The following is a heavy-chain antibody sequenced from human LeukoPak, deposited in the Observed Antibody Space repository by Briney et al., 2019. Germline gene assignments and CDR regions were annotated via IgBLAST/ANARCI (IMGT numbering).Heavy chain of an antibody. D-gene: IGHD1-26*01. CDR3: ARHGSGSRFFDPCDH. Sequence: GWSLRLSCAASGFTFSSYAMHWVRQAPGKGLEWVALIWNDGRNKYYADSVKGRFTISRDNSKNTLYLQMDSPRAEDTAVYYCARHGSGSRFFDPCDHWGQGTLVTVSS. V-gene: IGHV3-33*01. CDR2: IWNDGRNK. CDR1: GFTFSSYA. J-gene: IGHJ4*02.